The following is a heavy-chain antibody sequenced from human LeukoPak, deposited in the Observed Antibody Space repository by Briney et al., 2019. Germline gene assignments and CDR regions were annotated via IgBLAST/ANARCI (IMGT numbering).Heavy chain of an antibody. CDR1: GGSISGGGYY. V-gene: IGHV4-61*02. CDR2: IYTSGST. D-gene: IGHD3-9*01. CDR3: XXXYXXIXTGXYRGELYWFFDL. Sequence: PSETLSXTCTVSGGSISGGGYYWTWVRQPAGKGLEWIGRIYTSGSTNYNPSLKSRVSISVDTSKNQFSLKLSSVTAADTAVYYXXXXYXXIXTGXYRGELYWFFDLWGRGTLVTVSS. J-gene: IGHJ2*01.